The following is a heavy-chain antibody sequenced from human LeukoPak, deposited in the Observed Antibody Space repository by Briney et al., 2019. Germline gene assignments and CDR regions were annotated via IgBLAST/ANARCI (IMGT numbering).Heavy chain of an antibody. CDR3: ARDRGYYLPMDV. CDR1: GYTFTSYG. CDR2: ISAYNGNT. J-gene: IGHJ6*02. Sequence: GASVTVSCTASGYTFTSYGNSWVRQAPGQGLEWMGWISAYNGNTNYAQKLQGRVTMTTDTSKSTAYMELRSLRSDDTAVYYCARDRGYYLPMDVWGQGTTVTVSS. D-gene: IGHD3-10*01. V-gene: IGHV1-18*01.